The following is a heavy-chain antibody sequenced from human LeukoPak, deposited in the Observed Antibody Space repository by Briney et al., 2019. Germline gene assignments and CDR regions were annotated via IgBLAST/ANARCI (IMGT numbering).Heavy chain of an antibody. CDR3: AKSGSSSPYYFDY. Sequence: PTGGSLRLSCAASGFTFSSYAMSWVRQAPGKGLEWVSGITGSGASTYYADSVKGRFTISRDNSKNTLFLQMNILRAEDTALYYCAKSGSSSPYYFDYWGQGTLVTVSS. D-gene: IGHD6-13*01. J-gene: IGHJ4*02. V-gene: IGHV3-23*01. CDR1: GFTFSSYA. CDR2: ITGSGAST.